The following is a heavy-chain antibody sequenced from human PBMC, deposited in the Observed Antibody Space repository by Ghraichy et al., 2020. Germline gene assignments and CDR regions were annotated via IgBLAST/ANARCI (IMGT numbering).Heavy chain of an antibody. CDR3: ARAQGYDSGSRLFDH. V-gene: IGHV3-7*03. D-gene: IGHD5-18*01. CDR1: GFTFSSYW. CDR2: IKLDGSEK. Sequence: GGSLRLSCAASGFTFSSYWMTWVRQAPGKGLEWVANIKLDGSEKYYVDSVKGRFTISRDNGKNSVFLQMSSLRAEDTAVYYCARAQGYDSGSRLFDHWGQGTLVTVSS. J-gene: IGHJ4*02.